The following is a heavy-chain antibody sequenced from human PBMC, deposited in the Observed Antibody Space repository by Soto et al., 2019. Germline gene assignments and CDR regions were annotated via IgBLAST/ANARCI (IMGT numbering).Heavy chain of an antibody. CDR1: GFTCSRYD. J-gene: IGHJ3*02. V-gene: IGHV3-23*01. CDR3: AKATATGGGAFDI. Sequence: GSLRLSCAASGFTCSRYDMSWVRQAPGKGLEWVSTILVGGSTHYPDSVKGRFTISRDNSKNTLFLQMNSLTAGDTAVYFCAKATATGGGAFDICGQGTMVTVSS. CDR2: ILVGGST. D-gene: IGHD2-8*02.